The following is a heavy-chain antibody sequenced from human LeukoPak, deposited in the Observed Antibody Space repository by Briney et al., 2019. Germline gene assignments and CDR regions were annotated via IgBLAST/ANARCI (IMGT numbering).Heavy chain of an antibody. CDR2: INWDGTNT. Sequence: GGSLRLSCAASGGTTDDYGMSWVRHAPGKGLEWVSGINWDGTNTYYAESVKGRFTISRDSAEKSLHLQMNSLRDDDTAFYYCVKDVSSNWYSFDYWGQGTLVTVSS. CDR1: GGTTDDYG. CDR3: VKDVSSNWYSFDY. D-gene: IGHD6-13*01. J-gene: IGHJ4*02. V-gene: IGHV3-20*04.